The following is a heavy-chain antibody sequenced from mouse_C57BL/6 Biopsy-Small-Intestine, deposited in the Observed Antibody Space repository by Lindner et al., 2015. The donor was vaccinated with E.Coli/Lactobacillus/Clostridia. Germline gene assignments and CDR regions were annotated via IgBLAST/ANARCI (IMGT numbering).Heavy chain of an antibody. V-gene: IGHV1-54*01. CDR3: TYGNPNPFAY. D-gene: IGHD1-2*01. J-gene: IGHJ3*01. CDR2: INPGSGGI. CDR1: GYVFTIYL. Sequence: VQLQESGAELERPGTSVKVSCKASGYVFTIYLIQWVKQRPGQGLEWIGVINPGSGGITYNEKFKGKATLTAVTSANTASMELSSLTFEDSAVYYCTYGNPNPFAYWGQGTLVTVSA.